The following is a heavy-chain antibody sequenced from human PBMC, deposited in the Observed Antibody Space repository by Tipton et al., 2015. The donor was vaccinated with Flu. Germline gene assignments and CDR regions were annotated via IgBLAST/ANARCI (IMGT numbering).Heavy chain of an antibody. Sequence: TLSLTCAVSGYSISSGYYWGWIRQPPGKGLEWIGSIYHSGSTNYNPSLKSRVTISVDTSKNQFSLKLSSVTAADTAVYYCARHTGDSVRGVIDYWGQGTLVTVSS. CDR2: IYHSGST. V-gene: IGHV4-38-2*01. J-gene: IGHJ4*02. CDR3: ARHTGDSVRGVIDY. D-gene: IGHD3-10*02. CDR1: GYSISSGYY.